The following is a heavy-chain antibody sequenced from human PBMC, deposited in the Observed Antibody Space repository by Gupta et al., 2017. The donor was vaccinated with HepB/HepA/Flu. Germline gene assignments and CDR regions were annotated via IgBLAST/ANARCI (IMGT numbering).Heavy chain of an antibody. V-gene: IGHV3-53*01. CDR3: ARDAPGLGYYYMDV. J-gene: IGHJ6*03. CDR2: IYSGGST. Sequence: EVQLVESGGGLIQPGGSLRLSCAASGFTVSSNYMSWVRQAPGKGLEWVSVIYSGGSTYYADAGKGRFTISRDNSKNTLYLQMNSLGAEDTAVYYCARDAPGLGYYYMDVWGKGTTVTVSS. CDR1: GFTVSSNY. D-gene: IGHD6-19*01.